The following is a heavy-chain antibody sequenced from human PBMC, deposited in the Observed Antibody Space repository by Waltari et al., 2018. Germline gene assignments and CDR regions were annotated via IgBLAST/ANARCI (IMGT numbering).Heavy chain of an antibody. CDR1: GGSFSGHY. Sequence: QVQLQQWGAGLLKPSETLSPTCAVYGGSFSGHYWSWIRQPPGKGLEWIGEINHSGSTNYNPSLKSRVTISVDTSKNQFSLKLSSVTAADTAVYYCATEVATITNDAFDIWGQGTMVTVSS. V-gene: IGHV4-34*01. D-gene: IGHD5-12*01. CDR3: ATEVATITNDAFDI. CDR2: INHSGST. J-gene: IGHJ3*02.